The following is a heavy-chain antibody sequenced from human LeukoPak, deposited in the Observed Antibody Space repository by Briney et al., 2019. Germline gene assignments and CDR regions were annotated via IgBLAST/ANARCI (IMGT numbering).Heavy chain of an antibody. Sequence: ASVKVSCKASGYTFTAYYIHWVRQAPGQGLEWMGWISPNSGGTDYAQKFQGRVTMTRDTSISTAYVELSSLTSDDTAVYYCAIQPWGSGNNWYFDLWGRGTLVTVSP. J-gene: IGHJ2*01. V-gene: IGHV1-2*02. CDR3: AIQPWGSGNNWYFDL. CDR2: ISPNSGGT. D-gene: IGHD7-27*01. CDR1: GYTFTAYY.